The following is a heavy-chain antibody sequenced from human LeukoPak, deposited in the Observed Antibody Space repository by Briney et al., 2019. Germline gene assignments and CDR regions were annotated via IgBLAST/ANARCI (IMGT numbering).Heavy chain of an antibody. D-gene: IGHD6-19*01. CDR3: ARGDSSGRYPDAFDI. V-gene: IGHV3-30-3*01. CDR2: ISYDGSNK. Sequence: GGSLRLSCAASGFTFSSYAMHWVRQAPGKGLEWVAVISYDGSNKYYADSVKGRFTISRDNSKNTLYLQMNSLRAEDTAVYYCARGDSSGRYPDAFDIWGQGTMVTVSS. CDR1: GFTFSSYA. J-gene: IGHJ3*02.